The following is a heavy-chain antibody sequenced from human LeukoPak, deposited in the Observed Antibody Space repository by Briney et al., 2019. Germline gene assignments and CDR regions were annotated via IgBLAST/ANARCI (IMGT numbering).Heavy chain of an antibody. CDR3: AKMDYGDYSFDY. V-gene: IGHV3-33*06. Sequence: GALRLSCAASGFTFSSYGMHWVRQAPGKGLEWVAVIWYDGSNKYYADSVKGRFTISRDNSKNTLYLQMNSLRAEDTAVYYCAKMDYGDYSFDYWGQGTLVTVSS. D-gene: IGHD4-17*01. CDR1: GFTFSSYG. CDR2: IWYDGSNK. J-gene: IGHJ4*02.